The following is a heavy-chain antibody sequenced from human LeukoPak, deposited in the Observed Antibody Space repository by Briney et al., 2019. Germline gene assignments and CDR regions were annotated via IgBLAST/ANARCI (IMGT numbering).Heavy chain of an antibody. Sequence: GSLRLSCVAAGLTFRSHAMTWVRQAPGKGLGWVAGITASGGSTYHAESVKGRFTISRDNSENTFYLQMNNLRAEDTAVYYCASRPPSEAYFGVFDYWGQGTLVTVSS. CDR1: GLTFRSHA. J-gene: IGHJ4*02. D-gene: IGHD4-17*01. CDR3: ASRPPSEAYFGVFDY. V-gene: IGHV3-23*01. CDR2: ITASGGST.